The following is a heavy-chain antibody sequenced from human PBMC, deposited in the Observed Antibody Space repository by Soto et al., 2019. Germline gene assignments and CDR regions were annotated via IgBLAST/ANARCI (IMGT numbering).Heavy chain of an antibody. V-gene: IGHV3-53*01. CDR1: GFTVSSNY. CDR3: ARLYDSSGYYYV. CDR2: IYSGGST. J-gene: IGHJ4*02. Sequence: GGSLRLSCAASGFTVSSNYMSWVRQAPGKGLEWVSVIYSGGSTYYTDSVKGRFTISRDNSKNTLYLQMNSLRAEDTAVYYCARLYDSSGYYYVWGQGTLVTVSS. D-gene: IGHD3-22*01.